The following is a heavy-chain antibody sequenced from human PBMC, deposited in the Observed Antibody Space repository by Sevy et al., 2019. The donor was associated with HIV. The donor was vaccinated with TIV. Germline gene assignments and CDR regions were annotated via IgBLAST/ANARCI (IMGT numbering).Heavy chain of an antibody. J-gene: IGHJ4*02. CDR1: GFSFSDYY. Sequence: GGSLRLSCAASGFSFSDYYMTWIRQAPGKGLEWVSYISSTSTDIHYAESVKGRFAISRDNAKNSLYLQMNSLRAEDTAVYFCAAFCTSAACCSRSGFDYWGQGALVTVSS. V-gene: IGHV3-11*01. CDR2: ISSTSTDI. CDR3: AAFCTSAACCSRSGFDY. D-gene: IGHD2-2*01.